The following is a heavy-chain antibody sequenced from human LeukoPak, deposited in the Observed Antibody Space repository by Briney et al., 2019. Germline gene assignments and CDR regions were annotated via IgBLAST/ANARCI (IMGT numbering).Heavy chain of an antibody. V-gene: IGHV3-48*02. CDR3: ARGRTSSWYFDY. CDR1: GFTLSSYN. Sequence: PGGSLRLSCAASGFTLSSYNMNWVRQAPGKGLEWVSFITSSSSTIYYAVSVKGRFTISRDNAQNSLYLQMNSLRDEDTAVYYCARGRTSSWYFDYWGQGTLVTVSS. D-gene: IGHD6-13*01. CDR2: ITSSSSTI. J-gene: IGHJ4*02.